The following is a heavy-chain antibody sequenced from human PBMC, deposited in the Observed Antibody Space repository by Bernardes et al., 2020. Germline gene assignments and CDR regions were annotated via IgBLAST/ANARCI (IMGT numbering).Heavy chain of an antibody. V-gene: IGHV3-64D*06. D-gene: IGHD3-3*01. Sequence: GGSLRLSCSASGFSFSTFTMHWVRQAPGKGLEYVSAIFGDGSVTKYVDSVKDRFVISRDNSKNTLYLQMNSLRPEDTAVYYCVGDHDFWSGPDPQRWGPGTLVTVSS. J-gene: IGHJ4*02. CDR1: GFSFSTFT. CDR2: IFGDGSVT. CDR3: VGDHDFWSGPDPQR.